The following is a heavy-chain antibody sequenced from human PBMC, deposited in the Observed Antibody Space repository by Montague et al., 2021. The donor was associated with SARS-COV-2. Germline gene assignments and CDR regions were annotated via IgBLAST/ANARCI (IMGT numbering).Heavy chain of an antibody. D-gene: IGHD2-15*01. CDR2: ISDSGST. CDR3: ARQYSATLPPVY. CDR1: GGSISRFY. Sequence: SETLSLTCTVSGGSISRFYWSWFRQSPGKGLEWIGYISDSGSTNYNPSLTSRVTMSVDTSKNQFSLKLNSVTAADTAVYYCARQYSATLPPVYWGQGTLVTVSS. J-gene: IGHJ4*02. V-gene: IGHV4-59*08.